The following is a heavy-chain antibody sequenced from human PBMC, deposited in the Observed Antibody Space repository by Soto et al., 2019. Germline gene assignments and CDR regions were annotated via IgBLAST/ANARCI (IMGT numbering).Heavy chain of an antibody. D-gene: IGHD3-22*01. CDR1: GFTFSSYA. CDR2: ISGSGGST. Sequence: GESLKISCAASGFTFSSYAMSWVRQAPGKGLEWVSAISGSGGSTYYADSVKGRFTISRDNSKNTPYLQMNSLRAEDTAVYYCAKDLPPKLLLFEIDAFDIWGQGTMVTVSS. CDR3: AKDLPPKLLLFEIDAFDI. V-gene: IGHV3-23*01. J-gene: IGHJ3*02.